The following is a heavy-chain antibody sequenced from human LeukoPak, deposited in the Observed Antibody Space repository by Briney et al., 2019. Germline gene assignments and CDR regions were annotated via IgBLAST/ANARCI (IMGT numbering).Heavy chain of an antibody. V-gene: IGHV4-59*01. J-gene: IGHJ4*02. CDR1: GGSISSYY. CDR2: IYYSGST. Sequence: SETLSLTCTVSGGSISSYYWSWIRQPPGKGLEWIGYIYYSGSTNYNPSLKSRVTISVDTSKNQFSLELSSVTAADTAVYYCARSSSGWYGYYFDYWGQGTLVTVSS. CDR3: ARSSSGWYGYYFDY. D-gene: IGHD6-19*01.